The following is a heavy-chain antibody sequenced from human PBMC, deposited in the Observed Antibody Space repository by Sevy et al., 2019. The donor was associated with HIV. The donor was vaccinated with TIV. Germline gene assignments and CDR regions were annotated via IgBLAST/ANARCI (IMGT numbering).Heavy chain of an antibody. J-gene: IGHJ4*02. Sequence: GGSLRLSCAASGFTFSSYSMNWVRQAPGKGLEWVSYISSSSSTIYYADSVKGRFTISRDNAKNSLYLQMNSLRAEDTAVYYCARGEFWSGTRDRELDYWGQRTLVTVSS. V-gene: IGHV3-48*01. CDR1: GFTFSSYS. CDR2: ISSSSSTI. CDR3: ARGEFWSGTRDRELDY. D-gene: IGHD3-3*01.